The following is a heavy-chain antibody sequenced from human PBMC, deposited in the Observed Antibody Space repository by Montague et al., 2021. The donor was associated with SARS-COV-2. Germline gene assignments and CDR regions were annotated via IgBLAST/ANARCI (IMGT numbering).Heavy chain of an antibody. D-gene: IGHD6-19*01. CDR3: ARQCGRLWCIAVAGAFDY. CDR1: GGSISSYY. J-gene: IGHJ4*02. Sequence: SETLSLTCTVSGGSISSYYWSWIRQPPGKGLEWIGYIYYSGSTNYNPSLKSRVTISVDTSKNQFSLKLSSVTAADTAVYYCARQCGRLWCIAVAGAFDYWGQGTLVTVSS. CDR2: IYYSGST. V-gene: IGHV4-59*08.